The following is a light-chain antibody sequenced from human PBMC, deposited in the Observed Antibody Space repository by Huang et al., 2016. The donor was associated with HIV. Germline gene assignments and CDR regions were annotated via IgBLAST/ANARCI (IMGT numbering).Light chain of an antibody. V-gene: IGKV3-15*01. CDR2: GAS. CDR1: QSVSTN. J-gene: IGKJ1*01. CDR3: QQYYNWPWT. Sequence: EIVMTQSPATLSVSPGQRATLSCRASQSVSTNLAWYQPKPGQAPRLLIYGASTRATGIPAKFSGSGSGTEFTLTITSLQSEDFAIYYCQQYYNWPWTFGQGTKVEIK.